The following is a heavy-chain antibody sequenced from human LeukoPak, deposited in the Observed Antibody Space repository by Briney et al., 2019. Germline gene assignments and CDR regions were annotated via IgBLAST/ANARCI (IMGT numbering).Heavy chain of an antibody. CDR1: GGSFSGYY. J-gene: IGHJ4*02. D-gene: IGHD3-16*01. CDR2: INHSGST. Sequence: PSETLSLTCAVYGGSFSGYYWSWIRQPPGKGLEWIGEINHSGSTNYNPSLKSRVTISVDTSKNQFSLKLSSVTAADTAVYYCARGRTFSSILVDYWGQGTLVTVFS. V-gene: IGHV4-34*01. CDR3: ARGRTFSSILVDY.